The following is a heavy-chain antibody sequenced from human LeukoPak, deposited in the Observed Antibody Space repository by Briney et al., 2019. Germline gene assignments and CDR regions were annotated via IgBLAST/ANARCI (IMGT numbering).Heavy chain of an antibody. CDR2: ISRSGSTI. D-gene: IGHD6-13*01. Sequence: GGSLRLSYAASGFTFSSYSMNWVRQAPGKGLEWVSYISRSGSTIYYADSVKGRFTISRDNAKNSLYLQMNSLRAEDTAVYYCARDPNSSSSHWGQGTLVTVSS. CDR3: ARDPNSSSSH. CDR1: GFTFSSYS. J-gene: IGHJ4*02. V-gene: IGHV3-48*01.